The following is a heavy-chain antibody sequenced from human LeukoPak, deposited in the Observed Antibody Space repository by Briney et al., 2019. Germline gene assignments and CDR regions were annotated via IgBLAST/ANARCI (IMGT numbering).Heavy chain of an antibody. D-gene: IGHD4-17*01. CDR3: AKDSNDYGDYNYFDF. V-gene: IGHV3-33*06. J-gene: IGHJ4*02. CDR1: GFTFSTCH. CDR2: IWYDGSKT. Sequence: GGSLRLSCAASGFTFSTCHIHWVRQAPGKGLEWVALIWYDGSKTYYADSVKGRFTVSRDNSKNTLYLQMNSLRAEDTAVYYCAKDSNDYGDYNYFDFWGQGTLVTVSS.